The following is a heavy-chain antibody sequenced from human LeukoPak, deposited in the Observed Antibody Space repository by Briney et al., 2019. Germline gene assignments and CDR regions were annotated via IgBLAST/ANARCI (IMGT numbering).Heavy chain of an antibody. CDR2: ISSSGSTI. J-gene: IGHJ4*02. CDR1: GFTFSSYE. CDR3: ARDPSYGPKIFDY. V-gene: IGHV3-48*03. D-gene: IGHD5-18*01. Sequence: GGSLRLSCAASGFTFSSYEMNWVRQAPGKGLEWVSYISSSGSTIYYADSVKGRFTISRDNAKNSLYLQMNSLRAEDTAVYYCARDPSYGPKIFDYWGQGTLVTVSS.